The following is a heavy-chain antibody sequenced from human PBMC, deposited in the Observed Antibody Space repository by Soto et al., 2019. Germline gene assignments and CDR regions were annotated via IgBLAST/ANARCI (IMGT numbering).Heavy chain of an antibody. CDR3: AKDHRADGDYERRASPFDY. CDR1: GFTFSSYA. D-gene: IGHD4-17*01. V-gene: IGHV3-23*01. CDR2: ISGSGGST. J-gene: IGHJ4*02. Sequence: GGSLRLSCAASGFTFSSYAMSWVRQAPGKGLEWVSAISGSGGSTYYADSVKGRFTISRDNSKNTLYLQMNSLRAEDTAVYYCAKDHRADGDYERRASPFDYWGQGTLVTVSS.